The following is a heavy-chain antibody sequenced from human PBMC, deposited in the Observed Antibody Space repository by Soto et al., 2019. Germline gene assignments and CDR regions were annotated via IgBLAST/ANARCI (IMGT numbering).Heavy chain of an antibody. Sequence: EVQLVESGGGLVKPGGSLRLSCTVGGSSFTEAWMTEAWLNWVRQAPGKGPEWVVRTKSKLSGGTIDYAAPVNGRFTLSRDDSKNTLYLQMNSLKAEDTGVYYCTHTRGWPPSGFDLWGQGTMVTVSS. J-gene: IGHJ3*01. CDR2: TKSKLSGGTI. CDR1: GSSFTEAW. CDR3: THTRGWPPSGFDL. V-gene: IGHV3-15*07. D-gene: IGHD3-3*01.